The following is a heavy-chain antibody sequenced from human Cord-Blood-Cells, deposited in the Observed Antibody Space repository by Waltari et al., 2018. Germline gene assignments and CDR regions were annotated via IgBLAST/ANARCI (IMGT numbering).Heavy chain of an antibody. J-gene: IGHJ4*02. CDR2: FDPEDGET. D-gene: IGHD3-3*01. Sequence: QVQLVQSGAEVKKPGASVKVSCKVSGYTLTEFSTHLVRQAPGKGLEWMGGFDPEDGETIYAQKFQGRVTMTEDTSTDTAYMELSSLRSEDTAVYYCATGLGVIGFWSGYFDYWGQGTLVTVSS. CDR1: GYTLTEFS. CDR3: ATGLGVIGFWSGYFDY. V-gene: IGHV1-24*01.